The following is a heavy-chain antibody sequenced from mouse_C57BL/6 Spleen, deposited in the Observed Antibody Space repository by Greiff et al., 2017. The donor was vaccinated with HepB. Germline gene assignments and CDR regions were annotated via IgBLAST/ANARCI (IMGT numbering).Heavy chain of an antibody. Sequence: EVQLQQSGPELVKPGASVKISCKASGYSFTGYYMNWVKQSPEKSLEWIGEINPSTGGTTYNQKFKAKATLTVDKSSSTAYMQLKSLTSEDSAVYYCARQLAYFDVWGTGTTVTVSS. CDR2: INPSTGGT. V-gene: IGHV1-42*01. CDR1: GYSFTGYY. CDR3: ARQLAYFDV. J-gene: IGHJ1*03. D-gene: IGHD4-1*02.